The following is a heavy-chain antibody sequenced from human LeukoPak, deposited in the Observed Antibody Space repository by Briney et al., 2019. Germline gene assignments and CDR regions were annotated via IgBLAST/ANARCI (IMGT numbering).Heavy chain of an antibody. D-gene: IGHD2-15*01. CDR3: ARGKHCSGGSCYHTG. V-gene: IGHV4-31*03. CDR2: IYYSGST. Sequence: SETLSLTCTVSGGSISSGGYYWSWIRQHPGKGLEWIGYIYYSGSTYYNPSLKSRVTISVDTSKNQFSLKLSSVTAADTAVYYCARGKHCSGGSCYHTGWGQGTLVTVSS. J-gene: IGHJ4*02. CDR1: GGSISSGGYY.